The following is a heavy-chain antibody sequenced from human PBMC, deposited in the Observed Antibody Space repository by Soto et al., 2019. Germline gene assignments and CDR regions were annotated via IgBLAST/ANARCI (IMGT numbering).Heavy chain of an antibody. CDR3: ASGTRGYFDY. CDR2: IHYSGTT. V-gene: IGHV4-39*07. CDR1: GGSISIGTDY. Sequence: SETLSLTCTVSGGSISIGTDYWGCIRQAPGKGLEWIGNIHYSGTTSYSPSLKSRVTISVDTSKNQFSLKLSSVTAADTAVYYCASGTRGYFDYWGQGTLVTVSS. J-gene: IGHJ4*02.